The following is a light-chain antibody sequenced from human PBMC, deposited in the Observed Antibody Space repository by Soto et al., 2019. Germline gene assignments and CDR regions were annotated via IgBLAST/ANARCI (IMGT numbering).Light chain of an antibody. V-gene: IGLV7-43*01. CDR2: SIN. CDR3: LLYYDGAHV. Sequence: QAVVTQEPSLTVSLGGTVTLTCASSTGAVTSGYYPNWFQQKPGQAPRPLIYSINNKHSWTPARFSGSLLGDKAALTLSGVQPEDEAEYYCLLYYDGAHVFGGGTNLTVL. J-gene: IGLJ3*02. CDR1: TGAVTSGYY.